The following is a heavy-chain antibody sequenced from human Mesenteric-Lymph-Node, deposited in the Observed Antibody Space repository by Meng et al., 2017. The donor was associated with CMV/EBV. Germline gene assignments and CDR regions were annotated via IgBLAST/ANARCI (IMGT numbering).Heavy chain of an antibody. D-gene: IGHD5/OR15-5a*01. J-gene: IGHJ4*02. CDR3: ARGNGVYGLWDY. CDR1: GFSFDDYA. CDR2: ISWNSGRI. Sequence: SLKISCAASGFSFDDYAMHWVRQVPGKGLEWVSGISWNSGRIGYADSVKGRFTISRDNAKNSLYLQMNSLRAEDTAVYFCARGNGVYGLWDYWGQGALVTVSS. V-gene: IGHV3-9*01.